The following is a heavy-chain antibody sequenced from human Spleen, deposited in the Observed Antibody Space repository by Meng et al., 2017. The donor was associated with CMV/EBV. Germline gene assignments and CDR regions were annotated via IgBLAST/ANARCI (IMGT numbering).Heavy chain of an antibody. J-gene: IGHJ6*02. CDR1: GFTFSSYW. CDR2: ISGSGGST. V-gene: IGHV3-23*01. D-gene: IGHD1-14*01. Sequence: GGSLRLSCVASGFTFSSYWMSWVREAPGKGLEWVSAISGSGGSTYYADSVQGRFTISRDNSKNPLYLQMNSLRAEDTAVYYCATGVDVWGHGTTVTVSS. CDR3: ATGVDV.